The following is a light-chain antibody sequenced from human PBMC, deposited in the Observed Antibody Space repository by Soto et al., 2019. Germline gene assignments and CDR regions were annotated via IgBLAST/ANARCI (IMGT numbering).Light chain of an antibody. J-gene: IGLJ2*01. Sequence: QSALTQPHSVSGSPGQSVTISCTGTSSDVGAYKYVSWYLHHPGKAPKLIIYDVTVRPSGVPDRFSGSKSGNTASLIISGLQAEDEADYYCGSFAGSYTYVFGGGTKVTVL. CDR3: GSFAGSYTYV. V-gene: IGLV2-11*01. CDR2: DVT. CDR1: SSDVGAYKY.